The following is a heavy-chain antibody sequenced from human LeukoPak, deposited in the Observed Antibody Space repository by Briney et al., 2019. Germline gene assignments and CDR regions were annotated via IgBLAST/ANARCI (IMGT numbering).Heavy chain of an antibody. CDR3: ARLGFVVPAVIFDY. Sequence: GGSLRLSCAATGFTVSSNYMSWVRQAPGKGLEWVSVIYIGGSTYYADSVKGRFTISRDISKNTLYLQMNSLRAEDTAMYYCARLGFVVPAVIFDYWGQGTLVTVSS. V-gene: IGHV3-53*01. D-gene: IGHD2-2*02. CDR2: IYIGGST. J-gene: IGHJ4*02. CDR1: GFTVSSNY.